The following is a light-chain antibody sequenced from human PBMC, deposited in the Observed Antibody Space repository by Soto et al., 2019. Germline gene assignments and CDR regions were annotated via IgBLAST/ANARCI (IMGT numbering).Light chain of an antibody. Sequence: QSALTQPASVSGSPGQSITISCTGSSSDVGGYNYVSWYQQHPGKAPKLMIYEVSNRPSGISNRFSGSKSGNTASLTLSGLQDEDKADYYCSSYTSSSTLVFGGGTKLTVL. J-gene: IGLJ2*01. CDR3: SSYTSSSTLV. CDR1: SSDVGGYNY. CDR2: EVS. V-gene: IGLV2-14*01.